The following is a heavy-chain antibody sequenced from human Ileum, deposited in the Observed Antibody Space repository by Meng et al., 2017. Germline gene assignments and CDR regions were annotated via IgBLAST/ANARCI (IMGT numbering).Heavy chain of an antibody. CDR3: ARVSYNKGSPKFDS. Sequence: VEMQESGPGLVKPSETLSLSCAVSGDSIRNGNWWSWVRQPPGKGLEWIGEIYESGTTNYNPSLKSRVTISVDKSKNEFSLKLSSVTAADTALYYCARVSYNKGSPKFDSWGQGTLVTVSS. CDR2: IYESGTT. J-gene: IGHJ4*02. CDR1: GDSIRNGNW. D-gene: IGHD1-14*01. V-gene: IGHV4-4*02.